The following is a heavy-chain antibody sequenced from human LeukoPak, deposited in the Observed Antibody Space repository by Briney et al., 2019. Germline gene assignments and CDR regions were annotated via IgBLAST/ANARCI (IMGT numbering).Heavy chain of an antibody. Sequence: ASQTLSLTCTVSGGSISSGGYYWSWIRQHPGKGLEWIGYIYYSGSTNYNPSLKSRVTISVDTSKNQFSLKLSSVTAADTAVYYCARGLLVAGWFDPWGQGTLVTVSS. V-gene: IGHV4-31*03. D-gene: IGHD6-19*01. CDR1: GGSISSGGYY. J-gene: IGHJ5*02. CDR2: IYYSGST. CDR3: ARGLLVAGWFDP.